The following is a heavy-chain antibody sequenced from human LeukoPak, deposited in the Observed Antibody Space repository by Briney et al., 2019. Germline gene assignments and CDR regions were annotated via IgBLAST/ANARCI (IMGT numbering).Heavy chain of an antibody. CDR1: GFTFSDHY. J-gene: IGHJ4*02. Sequence: PGGSLRLSCAASGFTFSDHYMDWVRQAPGKGLEWVGRTRNKANSYTTEYAASVKGRFTISRDDSKNSLYLQMNSLKTEDTAVYYRAPSTYSGSPPFDYWGQGTLVTVSS. CDR2: TRNKANSYTT. CDR3: APSTYSGSPPFDY. V-gene: IGHV3-72*01. D-gene: IGHD1-26*01.